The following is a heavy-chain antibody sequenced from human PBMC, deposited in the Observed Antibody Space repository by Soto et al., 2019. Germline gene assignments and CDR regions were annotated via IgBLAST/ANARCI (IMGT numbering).Heavy chain of an antibody. CDR3: AREGGYDFWSGVGFDY. V-gene: IGHV4-59*01. CDR1: GGSISSYY. Sequence: QVQLQESGPGLVKPSETLSLTCTVSGGSISSYYWSWIRQPPGKGLEWIGYIYYSGSTNYNPSLKGRVTISVDTSKNQFSRKLSSVTAADMAVYYCAREGGYDFWSGVGFDYWGQGTLVTVSS. J-gene: IGHJ4*02. CDR2: IYYSGST. D-gene: IGHD3-3*01.